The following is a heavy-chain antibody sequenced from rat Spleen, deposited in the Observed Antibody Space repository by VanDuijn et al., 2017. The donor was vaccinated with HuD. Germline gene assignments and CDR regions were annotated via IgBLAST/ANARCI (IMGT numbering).Heavy chain of an antibody. D-gene: IGHD5-1*01. CDR2: ISYDGSST. CDR1: GFTFSDYY. Sequence: EVQLVESGGGLVQPGRSMKLSCVASGFTFSDYYMAWVRQAPTKGLEWVATISYDGSSTYYRDSVKGRFTISRDNAKSTLYLQMDSLRSEDTAIYYCARHRELVYWYFDFWGPGTMVTVSS. CDR3: ARHRELVYWYFDF. J-gene: IGHJ1*01. V-gene: IGHV5-7*01.